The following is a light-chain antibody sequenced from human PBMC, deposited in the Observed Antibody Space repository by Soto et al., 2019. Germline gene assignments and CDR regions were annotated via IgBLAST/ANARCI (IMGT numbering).Light chain of an antibody. CDR1: SSDIV. CDR2: EGS. J-gene: IGLJ2*01. CDR3: CSYAGSSTLV. Sequence: QSVLTQPTSVSGSPGQSITISCTGTSSDIVSWYQQHPGKAPKLIIYEGSKRPSGVSNRFSGSKSGNTASLTISGLQAEDEADYYCCSYAGSSTLVFGGGTKLTVL. V-gene: IGLV2-23*01.